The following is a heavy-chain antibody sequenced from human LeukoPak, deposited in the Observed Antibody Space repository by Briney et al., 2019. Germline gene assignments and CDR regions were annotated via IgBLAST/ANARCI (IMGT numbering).Heavy chain of an antibody. V-gene: IGHV3-48*03. D-gene: IGHD2-8*01. Sequence: GGSLRLSCAASGFTFSNYEMNWARQGPGKGLEWISYISSSGSTTYYADSVKGRFTIYRDNAKNSLYLQMNSLRAEDTALYYCAVYRGKSSRDFDLWGRGTLVTVSS. CDR2: ISSSGSTT. J-gene: IGHJ2*01. CDR1: GFTFSNYE. CDR3: AVYRGKSSRDFDL.